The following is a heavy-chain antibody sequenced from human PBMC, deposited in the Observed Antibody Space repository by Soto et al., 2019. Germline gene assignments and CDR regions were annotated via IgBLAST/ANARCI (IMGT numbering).Heavy chain of an antibody. Sequence: EQLVQSGAEVRMPGSSVKVSCKASGGTFNNYAIHWVRQAPGQGLEWMGGIVPIFGPAKYAQKFRGRVRITADDSTSTAYIDLSSLTSEDTAIYYCARPSYSSSWLPNLDYWGQGTLVTVSS. CDR1: GGTFNNYA. CDR2: IVPIFGPA. J-gene: IGHJ4*02. V-gene: IGHV1-69*01. CDR3: ARPSYSSSWLPNLDY. D-gene: IGHD6-13*01.